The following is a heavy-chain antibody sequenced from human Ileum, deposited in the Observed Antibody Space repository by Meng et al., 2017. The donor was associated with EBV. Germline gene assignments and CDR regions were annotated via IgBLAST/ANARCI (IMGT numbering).Heavy chain of an antibody. CDR1: GYTFTRYP. Sequence: VQLVQAGAEVTKPGASVKLSCKASGYTFTRYPIHWVRQAPGQRTEWMGWINTDNGETEFSQKFQGRVTITRDTSATTAYMELISLRSEDTAVYYCASRPGFNIGPFDFWGQGTLVTVSS. CDR3: ASRPGFNIGPFDF. J-gene: IGHJ4*02. CDR2: INTDNGET. V-gene: IGHV1-3*04. D-gene: IGHD3/OR15-3a*01.